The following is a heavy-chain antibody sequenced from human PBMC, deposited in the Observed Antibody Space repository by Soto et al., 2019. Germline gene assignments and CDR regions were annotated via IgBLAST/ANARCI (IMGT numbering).Heavy chain of an antibody. CDR2: ISSSSSTI. Sequence: EVQLVESGGGLVQPGGSLRLSCAASGFTFSSYSMNWVRQAPGKGLEWVSYISSSSSTIYYADSVKGRFTISRDNAKNSLYLQMNSLRDKDTAIYYCASELGYSSSFDFWGQGTLVTVSS. CDR3: ASELGYSSSFDF. V-gene: IGHV3-48*02. D-gene: IGHD6-13*01. CDR1: GFTFSSYS. J-gene: IGHJ4*02.